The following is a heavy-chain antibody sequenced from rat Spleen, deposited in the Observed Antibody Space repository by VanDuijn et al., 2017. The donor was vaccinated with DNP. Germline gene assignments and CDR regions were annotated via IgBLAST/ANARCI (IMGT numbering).Heavy chain of an antibody. Sequence: EVQLQESGPGLVKPSQSLSLTCSVTGYSITSDYWGWIRKFPGNKMEWIGHINYSGRTSYNPSLTGRIFITRDTSKNQFFLQLNSVTTEDTATYYSVRGHPPRGFDYWGQGVMVTVSS. D-gene: IGHD3-8*01. CDR2: INYSGRT. J-gene: IGHJ2*01. CDR3: VRGHPPRGFDY. CDR1: GYSITSDY. V-gene: IGHV3-1*01.